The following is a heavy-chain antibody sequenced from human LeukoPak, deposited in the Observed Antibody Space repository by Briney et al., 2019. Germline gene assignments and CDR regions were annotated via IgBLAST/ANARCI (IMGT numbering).Heavy chain of an antibody. V-gene: IGHV5-51*01. D-gene: IGHD3-22*01. Sequence: GESLKISCKASGYSFTTHWIGWVRQMPGKGLEWMGIIYPGDSDTRYSPSFQGQVTISADKSISTAYRQWSSLKASDTAMYYCARREGGYYYDYWGQGTLVTVSS. CDR2: IYPGDSDT. CDR3: ARREGGYYYDY. CDR1: GYSFTTHW. J-gene: IGHJ4*02.